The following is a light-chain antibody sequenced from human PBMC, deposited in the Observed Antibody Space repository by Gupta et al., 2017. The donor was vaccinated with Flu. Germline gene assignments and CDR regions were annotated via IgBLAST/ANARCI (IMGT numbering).Light chain of an antibody. CDR3: QQYDDWPS. J-gene: IGKJ4*01. CDR2: DSS. CDR1: QSISYN. Sequence: WERATLTCSASQSISYNLAWYQQKPGHAPRLLIYDSSTSATGIPARCSGSGSGTEFTITSSSLQDDDDALYFCQQYDDWPSFGGGTTVGIK. V-gene: IGKV3-15*01.